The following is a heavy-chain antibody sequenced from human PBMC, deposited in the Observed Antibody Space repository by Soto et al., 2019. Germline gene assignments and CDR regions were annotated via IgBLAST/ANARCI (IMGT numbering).Heavy chain of an antibody. CDR3: ARDEGCPYYMDV. CDR1: GFTFSSYG. J-gene: IGHJ6*03. V-gene: IGHV3-23*01. Sequence: GGSLRLSCAASGFTFSSYGMSWVRQAPGKGLEWVSTITGSGGSTYYADSVKGRFTISRANSKNTLFLQMNSLRAEDTAVYYCARDEGCPYYMDVWGKGTTVPVSS. CDR2: ITGSGGST.